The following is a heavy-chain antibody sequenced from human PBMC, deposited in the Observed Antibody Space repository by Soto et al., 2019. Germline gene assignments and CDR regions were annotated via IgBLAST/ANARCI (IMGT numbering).Heavy chain of an antibody. Sequence: QVQLQESGPGLVKPSQTLSLTCTVSGGSISSGGYYWSWIRQHPGKGLEWIGYIYYSGSTYYNPSLKSRVTISVDTSKNQFSLKLSSVTAVDTAVYYCANSGLWFGECLFAAWGQGTLVTVSS. D-gene: IGHD3-10*01. V-gene: IGHV4-31*03. CDR2: IYYSGST. CDR1: GGSISSGGYY. CDR3: ANSGLWFGECLFAA. J-gene: IGHJ5*02.